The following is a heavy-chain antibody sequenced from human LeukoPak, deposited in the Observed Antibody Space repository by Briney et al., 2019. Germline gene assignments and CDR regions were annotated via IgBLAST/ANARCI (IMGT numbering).Heavy chain of an antibody. D-gene: IGHD6-13*01. Sequence: PGGSLILSCAASGFTFSSYSMNWVRQAPGKGLELVSSISSSSSYIYYADSVKGRFTISRDNDKHSLYLQMNSLRAEDTAVYYCARGSTYSSSWYWDAFDIWGQGTMVTVSS. CDR3: ARGSTYSSSWYWDAFDI. V-gene: IGHV3-21*01. CDR2: ISSSSSYI. CDR1: GFTFSSYS. J-gene: IGHJ3*02.